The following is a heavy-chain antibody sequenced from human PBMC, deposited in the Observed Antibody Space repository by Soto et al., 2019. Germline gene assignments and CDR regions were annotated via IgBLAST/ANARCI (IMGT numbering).Heavy chain of an antibody. CDR2: ITGSGDSS. V-gene: IGHV3-23*01. CDR1: GCTFSIYA. D-gene: IGHD6-19*01. CDR3: AKGSASAWYLFDY. J-gene: IGHJ4*02. Sequence: EVQLLESGGGLVQTGGSLRVSCAASGCTFSIYAMSWVRQAPGKGLDWVSTITGSGDSSYYADSVKGRFTISRDNSKNTLYLQMNILRAEDTSVYYCAKGSASAWYLFDYWGQGTLVTVSS.